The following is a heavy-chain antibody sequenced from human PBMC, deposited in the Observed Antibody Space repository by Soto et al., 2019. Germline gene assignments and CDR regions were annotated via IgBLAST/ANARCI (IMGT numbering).Heavy chain of an antibody. J-gene: IGHJ4*02. CDR1: GGSFSGYY. CDR3: ARGTDNIVVVPAATNFDY. V-gene: IGHV4-34*01. CDR2: INHSGST. Sequence: TSETLSLTCAVYGGSFSGYYWSWIRQPPGKGLEWIGEINHSGSTNYNPSLKSRVTISVDTSKNQFSLKLSSVTAADTAVYYCARGTDNIVVVPAATNFDYWGQGTLVTVSS. D-gene: IGHD2-2*01.